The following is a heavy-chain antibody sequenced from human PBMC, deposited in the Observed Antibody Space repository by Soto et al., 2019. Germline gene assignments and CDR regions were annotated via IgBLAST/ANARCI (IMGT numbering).Heavy chain of an antibody. V-gene: IGHV4-59*01. J-gene: IGHJ4*01. CDR1: GGSISSYY. CDR3: ARTTVTTFADY. Sequence: PSETLSLTCTVSGGSISSYYWSWIRQPPGKGLEWIGYIYYSGSTNYNPSLKSRVTISVDTSKNQFSLKLSSVTAADTAVYYCARTTVTTFADYWGHGTLVTVSS. D-gene: IGHD4-17*01. CDR2: IYYSGST.